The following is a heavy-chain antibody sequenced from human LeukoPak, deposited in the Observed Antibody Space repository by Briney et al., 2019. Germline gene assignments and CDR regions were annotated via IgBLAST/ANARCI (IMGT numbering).Heavy chain of an antibody. J-gene: IGHJ6*03. CDR2: IYTSGST. CDR3: ARNRIATHDYYYYMDV. Sequence: PSETLSLTXTVSGGSISSYYWSWIRQPAGKGLERIGRIYTSGSTNYNPSLKSRVTMSVDTSKNQFSLKLSSVTAADTAVYYCARNRIATHDYYYYMDVWGKGTTVTVSS. CDR1: GGSISSYY. V-gene: IGHV4-4*07.